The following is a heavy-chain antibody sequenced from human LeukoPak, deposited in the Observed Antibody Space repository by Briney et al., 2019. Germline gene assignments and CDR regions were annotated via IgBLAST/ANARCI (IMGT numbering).Heavy chain of an antibody. CDR3: STSCHDAFDI. V-gene: IGHV3-30-3*01. CDR2: ISYDGSSK. CDR1: GFTFSSYA. Sequence: GGSLRLSCAASGFTFSSYAMHWVRQAPGKGLEWVAVISYDGSSKYYADSVKGRFTISRDNSKNTLYLQMNSLRAEDTAVQGSSTSCHDAFDIWGQGTMVTVSS. D-gene: IGHD2-2*01. J-gene: IGHJ3*02.